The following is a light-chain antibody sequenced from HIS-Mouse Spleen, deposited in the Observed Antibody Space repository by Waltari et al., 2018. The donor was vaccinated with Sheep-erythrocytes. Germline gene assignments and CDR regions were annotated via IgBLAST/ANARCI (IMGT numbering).Light chain of an antibody. CDR1: SSDVGSYNL. V-gene: IGLV2-23*01. J-gene: IGLJ3*02. CDR3: CSYAGSSTPWV. CDR2: EGS. Sequence: QSALTQPASVSGSPGQSITLSCTGTSSDVGSYNLVSWSQQHPGKAPKLMIYEGSKRPSGVSNRFSGSKSGNTASLTISGLQAEDEADYYCCSYAGSSTPWVFGGGTKLTVL.